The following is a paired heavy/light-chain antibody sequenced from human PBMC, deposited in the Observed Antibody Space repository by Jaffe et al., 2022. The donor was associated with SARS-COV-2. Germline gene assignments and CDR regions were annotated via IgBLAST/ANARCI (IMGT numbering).Heavy chain of an antibody. D-gene: IGHD2-21*01. J-gene: IGHJ6*03. V-gene: IGHV4-59*01. Sequence: QVQLQESGPGLVQPSETLSLTCTVSGGAISGFYWAWIRQPPGKGLEYIGHIYFTGSTIYNPSLESRVTMSVDTSRNQFSLRLSSVTAADTAVYYCARWYCGPLCYNMDVWGKGTTVAVSS. CDR2: IYFTGST. CDR3: ARWYCGPLCYNMDV. CDR1: GGAISGFY.
Light chain of an antibody. CDR2: NTN. V-gene: IGLV8-61*01. J-gene: IGLJ3*02. CDR1: SGSVSADSL. CDR3: LLYLGDGVWV. Sequence: QTVVTQESSFSVSPGGTVTLTCGLSSGSVSADSLPHWYQQTPGQAPRTLISNTNIRSSGVPRRFSGSILGNKAALTITGAQAHDESDYYCLLYLGDGVWVFGGGTHLTVL.